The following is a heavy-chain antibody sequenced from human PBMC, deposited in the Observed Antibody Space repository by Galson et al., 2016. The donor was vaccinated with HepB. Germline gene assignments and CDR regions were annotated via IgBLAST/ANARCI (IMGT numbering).Heavy chain of an antibody. CDR2: IYHSGTT. V-gene: IGHV4-38-2*02. CDR1: GYYIGSGFY. Sequence: ETLSLTCTVSGYYIGSGFYWGWVRQPPGKGLEWIGNIYHSGTTYYNPSLKSRVTILVDTSKNQFSLKLRFVTAADTAVYYCARDRPEYSSAWYTSSHFDYWGQGSLVTVSS. J-gene: IGHJ4*02. CDR3: ARDRPEYSSAWYTSSHFDY. D-gene: IGHD6-19*01.